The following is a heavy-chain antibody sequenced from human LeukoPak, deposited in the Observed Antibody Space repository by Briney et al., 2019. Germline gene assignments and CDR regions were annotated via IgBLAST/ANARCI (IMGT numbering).Heavy chain of an antibody. J-gene: IGHJ6*02. Sequence: KTSETLSLTCAVYGGSFSGYYWSWIRQPPEKGLEWIGEIKHSGNTNYNPSLKSRVTISVDTSKNQFSLMLSSVTAADTAVYYCARVRRQGLGYYYGMDVWGQGTTVTVSS. CDR3: ARVRRQGLGYYYGMDV. D-gene: IGHD1-26*01. CDR1: GGSFSGYY. CDR2: IKHSGNT. V-gene: IGHV4-34*01.